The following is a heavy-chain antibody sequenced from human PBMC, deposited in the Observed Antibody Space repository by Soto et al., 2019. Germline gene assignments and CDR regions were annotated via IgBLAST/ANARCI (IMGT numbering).Heavy chain of an antibody. CDR1: GYTFTSYD. CDR2: MNPNSGNT. CDR3: ARVRTTVTTLGAY. J-gene: IGHJ4*02. Sequence: ASVMVSCKASGYTFTSYDINWVRQATGQGLEWMGWMNPNSGNTGYAQKFQGRVTMTRNTSIRTAYMELRSLRFEDTAVYYCARVRTTVTTLGAYWGEGTLATAPS. D-gene: IGHD4-4*01. V-gene: IGHV1-8*01.